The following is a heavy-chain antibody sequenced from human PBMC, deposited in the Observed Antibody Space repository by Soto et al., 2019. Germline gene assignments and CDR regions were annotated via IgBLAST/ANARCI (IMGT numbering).Heavy chain of an antibody. CDR1: GGTFSSYA. CDR2: IIPIFGTA. CDR3: ARDKDRSYLDYYGMDV. J-gene: IGHJ6*02. D-gene: IGHD1-26*01. Sequence: QVQLVQSGAEVKKPGSSVKVSCKASGGTFSSYAISWVRQAPGQGLEWMGGIIPIFGTANYAQKFQGRVTITADKSTSTAYMELSCLRSEDTAVYYCARDKDRSYLDYYGMDVWGQGTTVTVSS. V-gene: IGHV1-69*06.